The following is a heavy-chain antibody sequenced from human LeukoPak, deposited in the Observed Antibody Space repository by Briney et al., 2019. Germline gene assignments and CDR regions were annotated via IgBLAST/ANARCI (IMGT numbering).Heavy chain of an antibody. CDR3: ARIKVETDGAFDI. D-gene: IGHD5-24*01. Sequence: PSETLSLTRAVYGGSFSGYYWSWIRQPPGKGLEWIGEINHSGSTNYNPSLKSRVTISVDTSKNQFSLKLSSVTAADTAVYYCARIKVETDGAFDIWGQGTMVTVSS. CDR1: GGSFSGYY. J-gene: IGHJ3*02. V-gene: IGHV4-34*01. CDR2: INHSGST.